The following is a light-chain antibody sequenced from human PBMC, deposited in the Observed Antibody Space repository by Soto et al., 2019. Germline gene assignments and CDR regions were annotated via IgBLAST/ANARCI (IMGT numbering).Light chain of an antibody. CDR3: QQYGSSPRFT. CDR2: GAS. CDR1: QSVSSSY. J-gene: IGKJ3*01. V-gene: IGKV3-20*01. Sequence: EIVLTQSPGTLSLSLGERATLSYRASQSVSSSYLAWYQQKPGQAPRLLIYGASSRATGIPDRFSGSGSGTDFTLTISRLEPEDFAVYYCQQYGSSPRFTFGPGTKVDIK.